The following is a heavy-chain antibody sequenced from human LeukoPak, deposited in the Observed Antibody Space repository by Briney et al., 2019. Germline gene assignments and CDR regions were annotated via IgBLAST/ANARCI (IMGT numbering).Heavy chain of an antibody. Sequence: GRSLRLSCAAYGFIFDTYGMHWVRQAPGKGLEWVAVISYDGSNEYYADSVRGRFTISRDNSKNTLYLQMNSLRVEDTAVYYCAKGYSSSWYYFDYWGQGTLVTVSS. CDR3: AKGYSSSWYYFDY. J-gene: IGHJ4*02. CDR1: GFIFDTYG. D-gene: IGHD6-13*01. V-gene: IGHV3-30*18. CDR2: ISYDGSNE.